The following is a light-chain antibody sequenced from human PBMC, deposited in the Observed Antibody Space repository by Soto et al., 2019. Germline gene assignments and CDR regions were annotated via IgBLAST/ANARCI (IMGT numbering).Light chain of an antibody. CDR1: QNIDTY. CDR2: SAY. CDR3: QQGYSTPLT. V-gene: IGKV1-39*01. Sequence: DIQMTQSPSSLSASVGDRVTITCRASQNIDTYLNWYLQKPGQAPKLLIYSAYSLQSGVSPRFSGDGSGTDFTLTISSLQPEDFATYYCQQGYSTPLTFGGGAKVEI. J-gene: IGKJ4*01.